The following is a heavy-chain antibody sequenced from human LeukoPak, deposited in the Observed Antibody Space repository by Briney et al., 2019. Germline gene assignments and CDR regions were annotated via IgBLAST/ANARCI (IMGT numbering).Heavy chain of an antibody. CDR1: GYTFTSYA. J-gene: IGHJ4*02. Sequence: ASVKVSCKASGYTFTSYAMHWVRQAPGQRLEWMGWINAGNGNTKYSQEFQGRVTITRDTSASTAYMELSSLRAEDTAVYYCARDGGEWELYYWGQGTLVTVSS. CDR2: INAGNGNT. D-gene: IGHD1-26*01. CDR3: ARDGGEWELYY. V-gene: IGHV1-3*03.